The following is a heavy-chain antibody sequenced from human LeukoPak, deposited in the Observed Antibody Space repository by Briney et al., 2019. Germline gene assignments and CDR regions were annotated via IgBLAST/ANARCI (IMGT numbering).Heavy chain of an antibody. D-gene: IGHD3-3*01. CDR1: GGAIDSYY. CDR2: IHSSGST. V-gene: IGHV4-4*07. Sequence: SETLSLTCAVSGGAIDSYYWSWMRQPAGKGLEWIGRIHSSGSTNYNPSFKSRVSMSVDTSKNQVSLNLTSVTAADTAAYFCAREGITIFGVVIRFFDYWGQGTLVTVSS. J-gene: IGHJ4*02. CDR3: AREGITIFGVVIRFFDY.